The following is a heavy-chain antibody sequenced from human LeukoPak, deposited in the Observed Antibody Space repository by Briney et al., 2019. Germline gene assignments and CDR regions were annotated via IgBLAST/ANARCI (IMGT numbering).Heavy chain of an antibody. CDR1: GFTFSSYS. CDR3: ERDLGYGDFSYYFDY. Sequence: GGSLRLSCAASGFTFSSYSMDWVRQAPGKGLDWVSSISSSSSYIYYADSVKGRFTISRDNAKNSLYLQMNSLRAEETDVYYCERDLGYGDFSYYFDYWGQGTLVTVSS. V-gene: IGHV3-21*01. CDR2: ISSSSSYI. D-gene: IGHD4-17*01. J-gene: IGHJ4*02.